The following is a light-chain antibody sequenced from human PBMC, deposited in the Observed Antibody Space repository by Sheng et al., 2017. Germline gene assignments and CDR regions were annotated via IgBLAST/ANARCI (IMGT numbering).Light chain of an antibody. CDR1: QSVSSN. CDR3: QQYYSTLGLT. J-gene: IGKJ4*01. CDR2: GAS. Sequence: EIVMTQSPATLSVSPGERATLSCRASQSVSSNLGWYQQKPGQAPRLLIYGASIRATGIPARFSGSGSETVFTLTISSLQSEDFATYYCQQYYSTLGLTFGGGTKVEIK. V-gene: IGKV3-15*01.